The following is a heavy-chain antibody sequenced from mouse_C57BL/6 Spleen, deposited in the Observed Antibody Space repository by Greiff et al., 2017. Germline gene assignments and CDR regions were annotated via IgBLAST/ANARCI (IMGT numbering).Heavy chain of an antibody. CDR1: GYTFTSYW. Sequence: QVQLQQPGAELVRPGSSVKLSCKASGYTFTSYWMHWVKQRPIQGLEWIGNIDPSDSETHYNQKFKDKATLTVDKSSSTAYMQLSSLTSEDAAVYDCARAYGNYDAMDYWGQGTSVTVSS. CDR2: IDPSDSET. CDR3: ARAYGNYDAMDY. J-gene: IGHJ4*01. V-gene: IGHV1-52*01. D-gene: IGHD2-1*01.